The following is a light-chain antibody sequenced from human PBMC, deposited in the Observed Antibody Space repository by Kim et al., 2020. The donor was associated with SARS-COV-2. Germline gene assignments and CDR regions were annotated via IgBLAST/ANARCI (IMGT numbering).Light chain of an antibody. V-gene: IGKV1-33*01. CDR2: DAY. J-gene: IGKJ2*01. CDR3: QQGGT. Sequence: DIQLTQSPSSLSASIGDRVTITCQASHDISNYLHWYQQKPGKDPQLLIFDAYRLETGVPSRFRGSGSGTDFTLTISSLQPEDIATYYCQQGGTFGQGTKLEI. CDR1: HDISNY.